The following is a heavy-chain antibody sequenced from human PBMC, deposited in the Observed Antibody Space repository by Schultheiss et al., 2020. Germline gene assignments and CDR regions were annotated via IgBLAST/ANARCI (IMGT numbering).Heavy chain of an antibody. CDR2: INHSGST. CDR3: ARYGYCGNGFLFDY. V-gene: IGHV4-34*01. Sequence: SETLSLTCAVYGGSLSGYYWSWIRQPPGKGLEWIGEINHSGSTNYNPSLKSRVTISVDTSKNQFSLKLSSVTAADTAVYYCARYGYCGNGFLFDYWGQGTLVTVSS. CDR1: GGSLSGYY. J-gene: IGHJ4*02. D-gene: IGHD4-23*01.